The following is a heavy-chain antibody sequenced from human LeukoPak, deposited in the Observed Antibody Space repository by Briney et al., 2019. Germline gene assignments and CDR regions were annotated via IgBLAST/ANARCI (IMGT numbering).Heavy chain of an antibody. CDR3: ARVSYYGSGSYYKSRMDV. J-gene: IGHJ6*04. CDR2: INHSGST. CDR1: GGSFSGYY. V-gene: IGHV4-34*01. Sequence: SETLSLTCAVCGGSFSGYYWRWIRQPPGKGLEWIGEINHSGSTNYNPSLKSRVTISVDTSKNQFSLKLSSVTAADTAVYYCARVSYYGSGSYYKSRMDVWGKGTTVTVSS. D-gene: IGHD3-10*01.